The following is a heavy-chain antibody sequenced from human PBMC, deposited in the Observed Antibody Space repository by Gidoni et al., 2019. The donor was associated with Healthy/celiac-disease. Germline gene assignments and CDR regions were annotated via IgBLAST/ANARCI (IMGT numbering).Heavy chain of an antibody. CDR1: GFTVSSNY. Sequence: EVQLVEPGGALVQPGGSLGLSCAASGFTVSSNYMGWVRQAPGKGLEWVSVIYSGGSTYYADSVKGRFTISRDNSKNTLYLQMNSLRAEDTAVYYCARDGLDYGDTYFQHWGQGTLVTVSS. J-gene: IGHJ1*01. CDR2: IYSGGST. V-gene: IGHV3-66*01. D-gene: IGHD4-17*01. CDR3: ARDGLDYGDTYFQH.